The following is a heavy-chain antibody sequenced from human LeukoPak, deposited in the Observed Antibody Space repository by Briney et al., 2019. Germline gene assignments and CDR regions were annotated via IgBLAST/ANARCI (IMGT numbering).Heavy chain of an antibody. D-gene: IGHD1-26*01. V-gene: IGHV3-33*01. Sequence: PGGSLRLSCAASLFTFSSYGMHWVRQAPGKGLEWVAVIWCDGSNTFYADSVKGRFTISRDKSKNTLYLQMNSLRAEDTAVYYCARGLGHPGPYYADYWGQGTLVTVSS. CDR1: LFTFSSYG. CDR3: ARGLGHPGPYYADY. J-gene: IGHJ4*02. CDR2: IWCDGSNT.